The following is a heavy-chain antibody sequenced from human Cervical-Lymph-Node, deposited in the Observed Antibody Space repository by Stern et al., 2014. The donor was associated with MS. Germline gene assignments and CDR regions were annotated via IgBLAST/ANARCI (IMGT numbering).Heavy chain of an antibody. J-gene: IGHJ4*02. Sequence: QVQLQESGPGLVKPSQTLSLTCTVSGGSISSGGYSWSWIRQHPGKGLEXIGYIYYRGSTYYNPSLKSRVTISVDTSKNQFSLKLSSVTAADTAVYYCARDRGTAMDFDYWGQGTLVTVSS. CDR3: ARDRGTAMDFDY. CDR2: IYYRGST. V-gene: IGHV4-31*03. D-gene: IGHD5-18*01. CDR1: GGSISSGGYS.